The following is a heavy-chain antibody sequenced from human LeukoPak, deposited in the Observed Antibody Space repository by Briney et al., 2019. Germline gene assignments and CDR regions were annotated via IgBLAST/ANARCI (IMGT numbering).Heavy chain of an antibody. CDR3: AKRDRETEFDY. Sequence: GVSLRLSCAASGFTFNNYGMHWVRQAPGKGLEWVALIQPDGNDKYYADSVKGRFTVSRDNSKNTLYLQLNSLRAEDTAVYYCAKRDRETEFDYWGQGTLVTVSS. CDR2: IQPDGNDK. J-gene: IGHJ4*02. V-gene: IGHV3-30*02. D-gene: IGHD1-26*01. CDR1: GFTFNNYG.